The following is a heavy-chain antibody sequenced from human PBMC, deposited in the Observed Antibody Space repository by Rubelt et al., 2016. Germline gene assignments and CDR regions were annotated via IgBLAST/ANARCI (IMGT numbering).Heavy chain of an antibody. V-gene: IGHV1-18*01. J-gene: IGHJ4*02. D-gene: IGHD6-13*01. CDR2: ISAYNGNT. CDR1: GYTFTSCG. Sequence: QVQLVQSGAEVKKPGASVKVSCKASGYTFTSCGISWVRQAPGQGLEWMGWISAYNGNTNYAQKLQGRVTMTTATYTGTAYWGLGSVRSDAPAVCYCARDTRYSSSSNFDYWGQGTLVTVSS. CDR3: ARDTRYSSSSNFDY.